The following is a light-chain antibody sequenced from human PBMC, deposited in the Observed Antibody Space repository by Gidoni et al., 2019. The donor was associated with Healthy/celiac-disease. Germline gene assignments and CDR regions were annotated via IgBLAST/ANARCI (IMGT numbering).Light chain of an antibody. CDR1: QGISSY. CDR3: QQLNSYPRT. Sequence: DIQLTQSPSFLSASVGDRVTSTCRASQGISSYLAWYKQKPGKAPKLLSYDASTLQSGVPSRFSGSGSGTEFTLTISSLQPEDFATYYCQQLNSYPRTVGQGTKLEIK. CDR2: DAS. J-gene: IGKJ2*02. V-gene: IGKV1-9*01.